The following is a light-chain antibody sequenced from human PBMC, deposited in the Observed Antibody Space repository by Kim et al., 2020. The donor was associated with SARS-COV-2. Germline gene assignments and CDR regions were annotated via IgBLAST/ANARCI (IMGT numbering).Light chain of an antibody. V-gene: IGKV3-20*01. CDR3: QQYGSSPIT. J-gene: IGKJ5*01. CDR2: TAT. Sequence: EIALTQSPGTLSLSPGERATLSCRASQSVTANSLAWYRQKPGQPPRLLISTATNRASGIPDRFSGSGSGTDFTLTISRLEPEDFAVYYCQQYGSSPITFGQGTRLEIK. CDR1: QSVTANS.